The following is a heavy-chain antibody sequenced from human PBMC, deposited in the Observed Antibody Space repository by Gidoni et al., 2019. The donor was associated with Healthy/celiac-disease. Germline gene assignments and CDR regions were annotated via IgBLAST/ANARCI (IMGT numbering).Heavy chain of an antibody. CDR2: IIPIFGTA. J-gene: IGHJ4*01. V-gene: IGHV1-69*01. Sequence: QVQLVQSGAEAKKHGSSVKVACKASGGTFSSYAISWVRQAPGPGLEWMGGIIPIFGTAIYAQKFQGRVTITADDSTGTAYMELSSLSSEDTAVYYCARSTTGYSYNYFDYWGHGTLVTVAS. CDR1: GGTFSSYA. D-gene: IGHD5-18*01. CDR3: ARSTTGYSYNYFDY.